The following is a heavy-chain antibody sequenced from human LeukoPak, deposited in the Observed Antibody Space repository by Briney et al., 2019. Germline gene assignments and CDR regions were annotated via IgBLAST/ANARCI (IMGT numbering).Heavy chain of an antibody. J-gene: IGHJ5*02. V-gene: IGHV4-38-2*01. D-gene: IGHD3-10*01. CDR1: GYSFSSGYY. CDR2: IYHSGST. Sequence: SETLSLPCAASGYSFSSGYYWGWIRHPPGRGLGWLGIIYHSGSTYYTPSLKSRVTISVDTSKNQFSLKLSSVTAADTAVYYCASRVYYYGSGSYYSWFDPWGQGTLVTVSS. CDR3: ASRVYYYGSGSYYSWFDP.